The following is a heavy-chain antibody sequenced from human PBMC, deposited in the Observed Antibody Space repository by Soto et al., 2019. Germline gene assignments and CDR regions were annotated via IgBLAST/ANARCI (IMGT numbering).Heavy chain of an antibody. CDR3: ARTYYDFWSGFSD. CDR2: ISYEGSEK. CDR1: GFTFSDYA. Sequence: PGGSLRLSCAASGFTFSDYAMHWIRRPPGKGLEWVAIISYEGSEKYYSDSVKGRFTISRDNSKSTVYLQMNSVRGDDTAVYYCARTYYDFWSGFSDWGQGALVTVSS. J-gene: IGHJ4*02. V-gene: IGHV3-30*03. D-gene: IGHD3-3*01.